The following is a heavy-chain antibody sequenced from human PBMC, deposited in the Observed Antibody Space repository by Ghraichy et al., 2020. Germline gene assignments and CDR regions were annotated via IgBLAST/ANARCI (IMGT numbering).Heavy chain of an antibody. CDR3: ARRVVGAMNFDY. Sequence: SETLSLTCTVASGSISSYYWSWIRQPPGKGLEWIGYIYYSGSTNYNPSLKSRVTISVDTSKNQFSLRLSSVTAADTAVYYCARRVVGAMNFDYWGQGTLVTLSP. J-gene: IGHJ4*02. CDR2: IYYSGST. D-gene: IGHD1-26*01. V-gene: IGHV4-59*01. CDR1: SGSISSYY.